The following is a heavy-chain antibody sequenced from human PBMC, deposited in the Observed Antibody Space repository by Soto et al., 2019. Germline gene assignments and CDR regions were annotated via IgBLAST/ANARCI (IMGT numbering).Heavy chain of an antibody. CDR3: AADRPRDGWELLYYYYYGMDV. CDR2: IVVGSGNT. CDR1: GFTSTSSA. D-gene: IGHD1-26*01. V-gene: IGHV1-58*01. Sequence: SVKVSCKASGFTSTSSAVQWVRQARGQRLEWIGWIVVGSGNTNYAQKFQERVTITRDMSTSTAYMELSSLRSEDTAVYYCAADRPRDGWELLYYYYYGMDVWGQGTTVTVSS. J-gene: IGHJ6*02.